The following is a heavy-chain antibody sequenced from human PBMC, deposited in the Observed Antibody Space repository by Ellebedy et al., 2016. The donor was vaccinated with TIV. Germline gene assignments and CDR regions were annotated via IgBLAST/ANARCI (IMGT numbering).Heavy chain of an antibody. V-gene: IGHV1-2*04. Sequence: ASVKVSCXVSGYTLTELSMHWVRQAPGQGLEWMGWINPNSGGTNYAQKFQGWVTMTRDTSISTAYMELSRLRSDDTAVYYCARHSGSFDSWGQGTLVTVSS. CDR3: ARHSGSFDS. D-gene: IGHD1-26*01. CDR2: INPNSGGT. J-gene: IGHJ4*02. CDR1: GYTLTELS.